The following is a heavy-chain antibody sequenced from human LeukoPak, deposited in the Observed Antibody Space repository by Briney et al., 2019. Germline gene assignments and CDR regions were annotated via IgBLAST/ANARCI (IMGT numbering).Heavy chain of an antibody. CDR3: ARKLMSSRRFEY. CDR1: GFTVSNNY. J-gene: IGHJ4*02. D-gene: IGHD2-8*01. CDR2: IYSGGST. V-gene: IGHV3-66*01. Sequence: GGSLRLSCAASGFTVSNNYMTWVRQAPGKGLEWVSLIYSGGSTYYADSVKGRFTISRDNSKNTVYLQMNSLRAEDTAVYYCARKLMSSRRFEYWGQGTLVTVSS.